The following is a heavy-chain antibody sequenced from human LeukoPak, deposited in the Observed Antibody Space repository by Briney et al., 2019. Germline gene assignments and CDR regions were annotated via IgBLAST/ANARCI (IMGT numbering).Heavy chain of an antibody. CDR2: ISDSGNT. D-gene: IGHD2-21*01. V-gene: IGHV3-23*01. CDR1: GFTLSSYA. CDR3: AKAPVTTCRGAYCNPFDY. Sequence: GGSLRLSFAASGFTLSSYAMSWVRQAPGKGLEWVSAISDSGNTYHADSVKGRFTISRDSSKNTLLLQMNRLRPEDAAVYYCAKAPVTTCRGAYCNPFDYWGQGTLVTVSS. J-gene: IGHJ4*02.